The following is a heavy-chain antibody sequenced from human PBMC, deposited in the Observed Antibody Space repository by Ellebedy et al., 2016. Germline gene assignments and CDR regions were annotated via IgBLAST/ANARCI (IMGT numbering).Heavy chain of an antibody. CDR1: GGTFTNYA. D-gene: IGHD4-17*01. V-gene: IGHV1-69*04. Sequence: ASVKVSCKASGGTFTNYAITWVRQAPGHGLEWMGRINPFRGLPNYAQKFQGRLTITADKSTSTDYMELSSLRYEDTAVYYCAADYGDYVVEDWGQGTLITVSS. J-gene: IGHJ4*02. CDR2: INPFRGLP. CDR3: AADYGDYVVED.